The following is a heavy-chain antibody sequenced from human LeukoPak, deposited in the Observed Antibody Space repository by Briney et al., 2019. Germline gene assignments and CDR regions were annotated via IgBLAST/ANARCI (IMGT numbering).Heavy chain of an antibody. Sequence: GSLRLSCAASGFTFSSYSMNWVRQAPGKGLEWVSSISSSSSYIYYADLVKGRFTISRDNAKNSLYLQMNSLRAEDTAVYYCARVPIVGASPFDYWGQGTLVTVSS. D-gene: IGHD1-26*01. CDR1: GFTFSSYS. V-gene: IGHV3-21*01. CDR3: ARVPIVGASPFDY. J-gene: IGHJ4*02. CDR2: ISSSSSYI.